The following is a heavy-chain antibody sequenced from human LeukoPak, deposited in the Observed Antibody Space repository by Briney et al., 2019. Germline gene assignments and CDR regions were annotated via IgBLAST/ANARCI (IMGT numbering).Heavy chain of an antibody. J-gene: IGHJ3*02. Sequence: SQTLSLTCAISGDTVSSNSAAWNWIRQSPSRGLEWLGRTYYRSKWYNDYAVSVKSRITINPDTSKNQFSLQLSSVTPEDTAVYYCARWGRYSSGYNDAFDMWGGGTMVTVSS. CDR2: TYYRSKWYN. CDR1: GDTVSSNSAA. V-gene: IGHV6-1*01. CDR3: ARWGRYSSGYNDAFDM. D-gene: IGHD3-22*01.